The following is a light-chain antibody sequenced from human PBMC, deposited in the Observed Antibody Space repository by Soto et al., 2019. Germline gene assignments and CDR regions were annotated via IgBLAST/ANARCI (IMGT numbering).Light chain of an antibody. J-gene: IGKJ4*01. CDR3: QPRGNWPPT. CDR1: QRVSSY. Sequence: EIVLTQSPATLSLSPGERATLSCRASQRVSSYLAWYQQKPGQAPRLLIYDASNRATGIPARFSGSGSGTVLTLTISSLEPEDFAVYYCQPRGNWPPTFGGGTKVEIK. V-gene: IGKV3-11*01. CDR2: DAS.